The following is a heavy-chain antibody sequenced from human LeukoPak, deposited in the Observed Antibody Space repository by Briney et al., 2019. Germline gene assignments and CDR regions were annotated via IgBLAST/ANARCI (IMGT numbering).Heavy chain of an antibody. Sequence: GGSLRLSCAASGFTFSSYAMSWVRQAPGKGLEWVAVIWYDGSNKYYADSVKGRFTISRDNSKNTLYLQMNSLRAEDTAVYYCARDPSVVTPLDTYFDYWGQGTLVTVSS. V-gene: IGHV3-33*08. J-gene: IGHJ4*02. CDR3: ARDPSVVTPLDTYFDY. CDR1: GFTFSSYA. CDR2: IWYDGSNK. D-gene: IGHD4-23*01.